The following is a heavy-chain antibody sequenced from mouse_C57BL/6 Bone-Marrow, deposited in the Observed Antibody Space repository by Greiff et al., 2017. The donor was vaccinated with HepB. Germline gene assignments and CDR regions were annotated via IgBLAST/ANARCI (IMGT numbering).Heavy chain of an antibody. J-gene: IGHJ4*01. V-gene: IGHV3-3*01. CDR3: ARGRDYGYDRYAMDY. CDR1: GFSINSDCY. Sequence: EVKLMESGPSLVRPSQTLSLTCTVTGFSINSDCYWIWIRQFPGNKLEYIGYTFYSGITYYNPSLESRTYITRDTSKNQFSLKLSSVTTEDTATYYCARGRDYGYDRYAMDYWGQGTSVTVSS. CDR2: TFYSGIT. D-gene: IGHD2-2*01.